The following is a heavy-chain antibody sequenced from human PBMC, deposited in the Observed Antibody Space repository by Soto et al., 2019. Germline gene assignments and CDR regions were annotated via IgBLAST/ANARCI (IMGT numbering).Heavy chain of an antibody. D-gene: IGHD4-4*01. CDR2: IIPILGRA. CDR3: AGDSAYSNYAFDF. CDR1: GGSVSNYT. V-gene: IGHV1-69*08. Sequence: QVQLVQSGAEVKKPGSSVKVSCKASGGSVSNYTLSWVRQAPGQGLQWMGRIIPILGRANYAENFQGRLTIIADKSTSTAYMELSSLSSEDTAVYFCAGDSAYSNYAFDFWGQGTLVIVSS. J-gene: IGHJ4*02.